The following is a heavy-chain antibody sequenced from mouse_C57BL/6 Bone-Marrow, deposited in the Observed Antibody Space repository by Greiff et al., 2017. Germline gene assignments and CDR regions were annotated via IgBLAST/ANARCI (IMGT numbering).Heavy chain of an antibody. CDR3: ARGAYWYFDV. Sequence: QVQLQQPGAELVKPGASVKLSCKASGYTFTSYWMHWVKQRPGQGLEWIGMIHPNSGSTNYNEKFKSKATLTVDKSSSPAYMQLSSLTSEDSAVYYCARGAYWYFDVWGTGTTVTVSS. V-gene: IGHV1-64*01. CDR2: IHPNSGST. J-gene: IGHJ1*03. CDR1: GYTFTSYW.